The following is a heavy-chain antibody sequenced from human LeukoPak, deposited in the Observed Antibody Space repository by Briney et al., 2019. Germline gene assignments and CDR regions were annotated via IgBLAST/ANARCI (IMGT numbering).Heavy chain of an antibody. CDR1: GYTFSSYG. CDR2: ISAYNGNT. J-gene: IGHJ4*02. D-gene: IGHD1-26*01. CDR3: ARGRGDSGSYGTGFDY. Sequence: ASVTVSCKASGYTFSSYGISWVRHAPGQGLEWMGWISAYNGNTNYAQKLQGRVTMTTDTSTSTAYMELRSLRSDDTAVYYCARGRGDSGSYGTGFDYWGQGTLVTVSS. V-gene: IGHV1-18*01.